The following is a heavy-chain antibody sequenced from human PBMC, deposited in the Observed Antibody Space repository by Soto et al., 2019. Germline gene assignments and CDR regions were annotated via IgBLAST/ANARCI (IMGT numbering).Heavy chain of an antibody. V-gene: IGHV1-69*12. CDR2: IVPGSGAP. D-gene: IGHD7-27*01. J-gene: IGHJ5*02. CDR1: GGTFNNYA. CDR3: VREALGNGWFDP. Sequence: QVQLVQSGAEVKQPGSSVKVSCKASGGTFNNYAFSWVRQAPGQGLEWVGGIVPGSGAPNYAQKFKGRVTLXAXXSTGPAYMELSSLRLEDTAVYYCVREALGNGWFDPWGQGSLVTVSS.